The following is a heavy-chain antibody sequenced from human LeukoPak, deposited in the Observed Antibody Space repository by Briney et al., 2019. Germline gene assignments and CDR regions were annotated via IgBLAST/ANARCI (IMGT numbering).Heavy chain of an antibody. CDR2: INPNSGGT. J-gene: IGHJ5*02. CDR1: GYTFTGYY. CDR3: ARSGPFYSDYVWGSRNWFDP. V-gene: IGHV1-2*02. Sequence: ASVKVSCKSSGYTFTGYYMHWVRQAPGQGLEWMGWINPNSGGTNYAQKFQGRVTMTRDTSISTAYMELSRLRSDDTAAYYCARSGPFYSDYVWGSRNWFDPWGQGTLVTVSS. D-gene: IGHD3-16*01.